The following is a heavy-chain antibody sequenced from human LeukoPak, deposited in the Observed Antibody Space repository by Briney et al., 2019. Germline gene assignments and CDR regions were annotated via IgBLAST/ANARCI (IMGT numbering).Heavy chain of an antibody. J-gene: IGHJ2*01. CDR1: GYTLTQLS. CDR3: ARDQIQLWSYTNWYFDL. D-gene: IGHD5-18*01. Sequence: ASVKVSCKVSGYTLTQLSVHWVRQAPGKGLEWMGGFDVEDGEIIYAQKFQARVTMTEDTSTDTAYMELSSLRSEDTAVYYCARDQIQLWSYTNWYFDLWGRGTLVTVSS. V-gene: IGHV1-24*01. CDR2: FDVEDGEI.